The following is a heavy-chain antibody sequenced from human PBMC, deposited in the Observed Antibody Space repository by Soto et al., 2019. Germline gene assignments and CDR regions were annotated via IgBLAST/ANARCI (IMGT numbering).Heavy chain of an antibody. CDR1: GGTFSSYA. D-gene: IGHD5-18*01. V-gene: IGHV1-69*14. CDR3: ASHSYGYFPHYYHGMDV. Sequence: QVQLVQSGAEVKKPGSSVKVSCKASGGTFSSYASSWVRQAPGQGLEWMGGIIPIFGTANYAQKFQGRVTVTADKSSSXXYMELSSLRSEDTAVYYCASHSYGYFPHYYHGMDVWGQGTTVTVSS. CDR2: IIPIFGTA. J-gene: IGHJ6*02.